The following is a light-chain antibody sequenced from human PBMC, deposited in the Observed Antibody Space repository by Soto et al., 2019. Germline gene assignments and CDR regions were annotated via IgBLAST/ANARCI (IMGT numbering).Light chain of an antibody. CDR2: GAS. CDR3: QQYGSSPLT. CDR1: QSVSSDY. J-gene: IGKJ4*01. Sequence: EIVLTQSPGILSLSPGERATLSCRASQSVSSDYLAWFQQKPGQAPRLIIYGASSRATGIPDRFSGSGSGTDFTLTNSRLDPENFAVYYCQQYGSSPLTFGGGTKVEI. V-gene: IGKV3-20*01.